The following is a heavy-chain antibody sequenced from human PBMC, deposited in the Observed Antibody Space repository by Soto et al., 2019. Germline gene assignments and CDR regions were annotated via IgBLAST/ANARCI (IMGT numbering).Heavy chain of an antibody. J-gene: IGHJ3*02. Sequence: QVQLVQSGAEVKKPGASVKVSCKVSGYTLTELSMHWVRQAPGKGLEWMGRIIPILGIANYAQKFQGRVTITADKSTSTAYMELSSLRSEDTAVYYCARDTYYDYVWGSYRPSTGAFDIWGQGTMVTVSS. D-gene: IGHD3-16*02. CDR2: IIPILGIA. V-gene: IGHV1-69*04. CDR3: ARDTYYDYVWGSYRPSTGAFDI. CDR1: GYTLTELS.